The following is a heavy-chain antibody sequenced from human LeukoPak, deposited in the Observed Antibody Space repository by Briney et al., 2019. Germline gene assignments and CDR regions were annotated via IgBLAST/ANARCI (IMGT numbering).Heavy chain of an antibody. Sequence: SETLSLTCTVSGGSISSYYWTWIRQPPGKGLEWIGYIYYNGSTNYNPSLKSRVTISVDTSKSQSSLKLSCVTAADTGVYYCARGKGPVGVTAYWGQGTLVTVSS. J-gene: IGHJ4*02. CDR1: GGSISSYY. D-gene: IGHD1-26*01. CDR3: ARGKGPVGVTAY. CDR2: IYYNGST. V-gene: IGHV4-59*01.